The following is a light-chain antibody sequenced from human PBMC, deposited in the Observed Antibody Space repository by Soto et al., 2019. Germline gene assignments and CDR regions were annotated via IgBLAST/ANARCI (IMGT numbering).Light chain of an antibody. J-gene: IGLJ2*01. CDR3: AAWDDSLNGVV. CDR2: SNN. Sequence: QSVLTQPPSASGTPGQRLTISCSGSTSNIGSNTVSWYQQLPGTAPKLLIHSNNQRPSGVPDRFSGSKSGTSASLAISGLQSEDEADYSCAAWDDSLNGVVFGGGTKLTVI. V-gene: IGLV1-44*01. CDR1: TSNIGSNT.